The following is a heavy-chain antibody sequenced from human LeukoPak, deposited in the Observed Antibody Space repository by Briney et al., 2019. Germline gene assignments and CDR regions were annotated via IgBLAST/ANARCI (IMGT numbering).Heavy chain of an antibody. D-gene: IGHD1-26*01. J-gene: IGHJ4*02. CDR3: AREVEGATSFDY. V-gene: IGHV3-21*01. Sequence: GGSLRLSCAASGFTFSSYSMNWVRQAPGKGLEWVSSISSSSSYIYYADSVKGRFTISRDNAKNSLYLQMNSLRAEDTAVYYRAREVEGATSFDYWGQGTLVTVSS. CDR1: GFTFSSYS. CDR2: ISSSSSYI.